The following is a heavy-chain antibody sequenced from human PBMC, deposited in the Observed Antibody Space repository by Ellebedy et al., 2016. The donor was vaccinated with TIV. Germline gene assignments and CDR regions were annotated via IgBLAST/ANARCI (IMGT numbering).Heavy chain of an antibody. J-gene: IGHJ5*02. CDR1: GFPFSSYS. CDR2: ISSSSSTI. Sequence: GESLKISCAASGFPFSSYSMNWVRQAPGKGLEWVSYISSSSSTIYYADSVKGRFTISRDNAKNSLYLQMNSLRAEDTAVYYCARQDYYDSSGSTHPIDPWGQGTLVTVSS. V-gene: IGHV3-48*01. D-gene: IGHD3-22*01. CDR3: ARQDYYDSSGSTHPIDP.